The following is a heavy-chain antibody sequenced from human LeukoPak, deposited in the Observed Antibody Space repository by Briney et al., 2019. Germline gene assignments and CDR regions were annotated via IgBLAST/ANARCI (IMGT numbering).Heavy chain of an antibody. V-gene: IGHV1-69*13. D-gene: IGHD6-13*01. CDR3: ARSRIAAVNWFDP. Sequence: SVKVSCKASGGTFSSYAISWVRQAPGQGLEWMGGIIPIFGTANYAQKFQGRVTITADESTSTAYMELSRLRSDDTAVYYCARSRIAAVNWFDPWGQGTLVTVSS. J-gene: IGHJ5*02. CDR2: IIPIFGTA. CDR1: GGTFSSYA.